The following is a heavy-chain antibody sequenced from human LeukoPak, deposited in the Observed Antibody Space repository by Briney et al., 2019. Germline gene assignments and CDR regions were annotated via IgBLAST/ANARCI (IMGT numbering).Heavy chain of an antibody. Sequence: GGSLRLSCAASGFTVSNNYMTWVRQAPGKGLEWVSVIYSGGSTYYADSVKGRFTISRDNSKNTLYLQMNSLRAEDTAVYYCARYSGSYYYGMDVWGQGTTVTVSS. V-gene: IGHV3-53*01. J-gene: IGHJ6*02. CDR2: IYSGGST. CDR3: ARYSGSYYYGMDV. CDR1: GFTVSNNY. D-gene: IGHD1-26*01.